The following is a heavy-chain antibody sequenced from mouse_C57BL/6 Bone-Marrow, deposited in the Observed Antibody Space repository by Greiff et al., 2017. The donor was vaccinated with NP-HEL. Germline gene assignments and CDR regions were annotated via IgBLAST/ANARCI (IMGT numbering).Heavy chain of an antibody. D-gene: IGHD3-2*02. J-gene: IGHJ3*01. CDR3: AVTAQATVFAY. CDR1: GYTFTDYN. Sequence: EVQLQQSGPELVKPGASVKMSCKASGYTFTDYNMHWVKQSHGKSLEWIGYINPNNGGTSYNQKFKGKATLTVNKSSSTAYMELRSLTSEDSAVYYCAVTAQATVFAYWGQGTLVTVSA. V-gene: IGHV1-22*01. CDR2: INPNNGGT.